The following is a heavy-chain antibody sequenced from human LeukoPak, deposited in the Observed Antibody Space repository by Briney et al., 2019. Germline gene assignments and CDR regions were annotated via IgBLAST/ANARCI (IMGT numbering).Heavy chain of an antibody. Sequence: PGGSLRLSCTASGFIFSTSWMTWVRQAPGKGLEWVANINLDGSEKYYVDSVKGRFTISRDNAKNSLYLQMNSLRAEDTAVYYCARGITSGPRRNDVRNFDYWGQGTPVTVSS. D-gene: IGHD3-3*01. CDR3: ARGITSGPRRNDVRNFDY. CDR1: GFIFSTSW. J-gene: IGHJ4*02. V-gene: IGHV3-7*01. CDR2: INLDGSEK.